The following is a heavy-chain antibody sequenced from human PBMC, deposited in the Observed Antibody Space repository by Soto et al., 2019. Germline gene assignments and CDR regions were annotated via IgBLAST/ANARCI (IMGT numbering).Heavy chain of an antibody. CDR3: ARDSGLEMATINFDY. CDR1: GYTFTSYC. V-gene: IGHV1-18*01. Sequence: ASVNVSFKSSGYTFTSYCISWVRQAPGQGLECMGWISAYNGNTNYAQKLQGRVTMTTDTSTSTAYMELRSLRSDDTAVYYCARDSGLEMATINFDYWGQGTLVTVS. J-gene: IGHJ4*02. D-gene: IGHD5-12*01. CDR2: ISAYNGNT.